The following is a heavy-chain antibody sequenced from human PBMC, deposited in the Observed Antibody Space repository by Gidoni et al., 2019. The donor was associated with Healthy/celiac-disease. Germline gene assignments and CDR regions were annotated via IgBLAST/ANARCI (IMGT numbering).Heavy chain of an antibody. CDR3: AKSHCPTVTSYIDY. CDR2: IYYSGST. CDR1: GGSIRSGDYY. D-gene: IGHD4-17*01. Sequence: QVQLQESCPGLVKPSQPLSLTCPVSGGSIRSGDYYWSWIRQPPGKGLEWIGYIYYSGSTYYNPSLKSRVTISVDTSKNQFSLKLSSVTAAETAVYYCAKSHCPTVTSYIDYWGQGTLVTVSS. V-gene: IGHV4-30-4*01. J-gene: IGHJ4*02.